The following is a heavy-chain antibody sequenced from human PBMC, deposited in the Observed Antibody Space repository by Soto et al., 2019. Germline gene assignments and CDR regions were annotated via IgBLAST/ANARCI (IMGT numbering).Heavy chain of an antibody. CDR3: ARVGIAARRTHSYFDY. CDR2: IYPGDSDT. Sequence: GESLKISCKGSGYSFTSYWIGWVRQMPGKGLEWMGIIYPGDSDTRYSPSFQGQVTISADKSISTAYLQWSSLKASDTAMYYCARVGIAARRTHSYFDYWGQGTLVTVSS. CDR1: GYSFTSYW. D-gene: IGHD6-6*01. J-gene: IGHJ4*02. V-gene: IGHV5-51*01.